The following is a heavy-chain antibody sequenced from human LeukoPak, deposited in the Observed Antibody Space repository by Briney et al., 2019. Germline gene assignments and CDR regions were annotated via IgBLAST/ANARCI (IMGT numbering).Heavy chain of an antibody. CDR3: ARGYCTGNSCPIYYYGMDV. D-gene: IGHD2-8*02. CDR2: ISARDNYI. J-gene: IGHJ6*02. CDR1: GFTFSTYA. V-gene: IGHV3-23*01. Sequence: GGSLRLSCAASGFTFSTYAMTWVRRAPGKGLEWVSAISARDNYIYYADSVKGRFTISRDNSNLYLQMDSLRAEDTALYYCARGYCTGNSCPIYYYGMDVWGQGTTVIVSS.